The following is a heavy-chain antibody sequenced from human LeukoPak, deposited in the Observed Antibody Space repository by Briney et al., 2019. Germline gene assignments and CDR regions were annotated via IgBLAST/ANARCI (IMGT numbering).Heavy chain of an antibody. V-gene: IGHV1-2*02. D-gene: IGHD1-26*01. J-gene: IGHJ3*02. CDR1: GYTFTGYY. CDR2: INPNSGGT. CDR3: ARSLATMAPPNAFDI. Sequence: ASVKVSCKASGYTFTGYYMHWVRQAPGQGLEWMGWINPNSGGTNYAQKFQGRVTMTRDTSISTAYMELSRLRSDDTAVYYCARSLATMAPPNAFDIWGQGTMVTVSS.